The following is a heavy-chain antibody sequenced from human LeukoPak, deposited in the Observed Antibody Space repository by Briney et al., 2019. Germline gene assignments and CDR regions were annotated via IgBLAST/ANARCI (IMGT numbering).Heavy chain of an antibody. D-gene: IGHD2-15*01. J-gene: IGHJ4*02. V-gene: IGHV1-18*01. CDR3: ARDQNSVAVVAASGDYYFDC. Sequence: GASVKVSCKASGFTFTSYGIIWVRQAPGQGLEWMGWISAYNGNTNYAQKLQGRVTMTTDTSTSTAYMELRSLRSDDTAVYYCARDQNSVAVVAASGDYYFDCWGQGTLVTVSS. CDR2: ISAYNGNT. CDR1: GFTFTSYG.